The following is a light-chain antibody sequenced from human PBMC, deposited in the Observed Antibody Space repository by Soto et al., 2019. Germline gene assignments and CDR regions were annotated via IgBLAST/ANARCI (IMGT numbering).Light chain of an antibody. V-gene: IGLV1-44*01. Sequence: QSVLTQPPSASGTPGQRVTISCSGSDSNIGTYAVNWYQQLPGTAPKLLIYNHNQRPSGVPGRFSGSKSGTSASLAISGLQSEDEADYYCAAWDDGLTAWVFGGGTKLTVL. CDR2: NHN. CDR1: DSNIGTYA. CDR3: AAWDDGLTAWV. J-gene: IGLJ3*02.